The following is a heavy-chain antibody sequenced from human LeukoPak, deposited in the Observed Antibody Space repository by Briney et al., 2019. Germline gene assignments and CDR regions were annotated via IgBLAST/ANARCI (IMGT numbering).Heavy chain of an antibody. J-gene: IGHJ4*02. V-gene: IGHV3-7*04. CDR2: IKQDGSEK. CDR3: ARGGDYDFWKALSY. Sequence: QSGGSLRLSCAASGFTFSSYWMSWVRQAPGKGLEWVANIKQDGSEKYYVDSVKGRFTISRDNAKNSLYLQMNSLRAEDTAVYYCARGGDYDFWKALSYWGQGTLVTVSS. D-gene: IGHD3-3*01. CDR1: GFTFSSYW.